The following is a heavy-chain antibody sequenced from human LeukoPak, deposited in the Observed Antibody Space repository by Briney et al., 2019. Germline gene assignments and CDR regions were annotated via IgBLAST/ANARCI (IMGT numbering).Heavy chain of an antibody. D-gene: IGHD2-8*02. J-gene: IGHJ3*02. V-gene: IGHV3-11*01. Sequence: GGSLRLSCAASGFVFSDYYMSYIRQAPGKGLEWVSYISNSGSIIKYADSVKGRFTISRDNTKNSLYLQMNSLRGEDTAVYYCARETLGVSAFDIWGQGTMVTVSS. CDR1: GFVFSDYY. CDR3: ARETLGVSAFDI. CDR2: ISNSGSII.